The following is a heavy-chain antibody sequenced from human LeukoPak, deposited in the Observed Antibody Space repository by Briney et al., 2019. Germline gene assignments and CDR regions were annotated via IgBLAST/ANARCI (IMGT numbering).Heavy chain of an antibody. CDR3: ATGDVYYDF. J-gene: IGHJ4*02. CDR1: GYTFTDYY. V-gene: IGHV1-2*02. Sequence: ASVRVSCKASGYTFTDYYIHWVRQAPGQGLEWMGWINPNSGGTNYAQNFQGRVTMTRDTSISTAYMELSSLRSDDTAVYYCATGDVYYDFWGQGTLVTVSS. D-gene: IGHD3-3*01. CDR2: INPNSGGT.